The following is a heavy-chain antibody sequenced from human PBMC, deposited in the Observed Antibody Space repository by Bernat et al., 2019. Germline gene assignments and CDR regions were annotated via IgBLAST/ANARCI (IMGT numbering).Heavy chain of an antibody. CDR3: ARDAITGTFADYGMDV. Sequence: QVQLVQSGAEVKKPGASVKVSCKASGYTFTGYYMHWVRQAPGQGLEWMGGINPNSGGTNYAQKFQGWVTMTRDTSISTAYMELSRLRSDDTAVYYCARDAITGTFADYGMDVWGQGTTVTVSS. D-gene: IGHD1/OR15-1a*01. CDR1: GYTFTGYY. V-gene: IGHV1-2*04. J-gene: IGHJ6*02. CDR2: INPNSGGT.